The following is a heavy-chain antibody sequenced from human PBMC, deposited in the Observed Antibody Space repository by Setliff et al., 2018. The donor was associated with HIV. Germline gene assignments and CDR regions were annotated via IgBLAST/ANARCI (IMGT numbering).Heavy chain of an antibody. Sequence: SSVEVSCKASGGSFNILGFTWVRQAPGQGLAGVGGIIPVVDAPIYAQRFQGRVVITADKSTGTAYMQLSSLKFEDTAVHYCATRPRGVHGFSIWGQGTMVTVSS. D-gene: IGHD3-10*01. J-gene: IGHJ3*02. CDR3: ATRPRGVHGFSI. V-gene: IGHV1-69*06. CDR1: GGSFNILG. CDR2: IIPVVDAP.